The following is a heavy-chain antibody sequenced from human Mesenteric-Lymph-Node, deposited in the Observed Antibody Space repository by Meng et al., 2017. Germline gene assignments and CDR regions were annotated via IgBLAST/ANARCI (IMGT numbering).Heavy chain of an antibody. CDR2: IYHSGST. J-gene: IGHJ4*02. CDR3: ARRRGGSGRDC. V-gene: IGHV4-39*01. CDR1: GGSIRSTVSY. Sequence: TLSETLPPTCTVSGGSIRSTVSYWDWVRQPPGKGLEWIGAIYHSGSTSYNPSLQSRVTMFVDTSKNQFSLMLTSVTATDTAVYYCARRRGGSGRDCWGQGTLVTVSS. D-gene: IGHD3-10*01.